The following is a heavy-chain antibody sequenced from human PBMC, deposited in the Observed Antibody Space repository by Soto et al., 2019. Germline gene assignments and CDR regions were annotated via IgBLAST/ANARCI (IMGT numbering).Heavy chain of an antibody. CDR1: GFTFSSYA. J-gene: IGHJ4*02. D-gene: IGHD6-13*01. Sequence: GGSLRLSCAGSGFTFSSYAMSWVRQAPGKGLEWVSVISVGGHVTYYADSVKGRFTFSRDNSRNTVYLQMNSLRAEDTAVYYCAKNLLQESVAAAGLDYWGQGTPVTVSS. CDR2: ISVGGHVT. V-gene: IGHV3-23*01. CDR3: AKNLLQESVAAAGLDY.